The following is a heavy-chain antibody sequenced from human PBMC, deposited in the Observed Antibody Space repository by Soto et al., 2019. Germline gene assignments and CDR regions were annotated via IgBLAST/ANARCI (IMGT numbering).Heavy chain of an antibody. Sequence: EILSLAFTVCCRSISSYYWSWIRQPPGQRLRGVGYIYSRWSSNDNPSLKSRVTIAVHTSKNQFSLKLSSLTADDMAVYYCARYFLIGLGAFRGGGGGEGLDYYYGMDVWGQGTTVTVSS. D-gene: IGHD3-16*01. V-gene: IGHV4-59*08. J-gene: IGHJ6*02. CDR3: ARYFLIGLGAFRGGGGGEGLDYYYGMDV. CDR1: CRSISSYY. CDR2: IYSRWSS.